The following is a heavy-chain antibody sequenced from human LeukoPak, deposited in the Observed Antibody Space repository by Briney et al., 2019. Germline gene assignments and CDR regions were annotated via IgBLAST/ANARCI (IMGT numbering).Heavy chain of an antibody. V-gene: IGHV4-39*07. J-gene: IGHJ4*02. Sequence: PSETLSLTCTVSGGSISSSSYYWGWIRQPPGKGLEWIGSIYYSGSTYYNPSLKSRVTISVDTSKNQFSLKLSSVTAADTAVYYCASGSYHHIDYWGQGTLVTVSS. CDR1: GGSISSSSYY. CDR2: IYYSGST. CDR3: ASGSYHHIDY. D-gene: IGHD1-26*01.